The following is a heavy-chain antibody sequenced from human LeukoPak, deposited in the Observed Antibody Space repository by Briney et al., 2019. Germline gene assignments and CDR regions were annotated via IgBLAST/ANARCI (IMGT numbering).Heavy chain of an antibody. CDR1: GFTFDDYS. V-gene: IGHV3-9*01. CDR2: IRWNSGSI. J-gene: IGHJ4*02. D-gene: IGHD4-17*01. Sequence: GVSLRLSCAASGFTFDDYSMHWVRHAPGKGLEWVSGIRWNSGSIVYADSVKDRFTIYRDNDKNSLYLQMNSLRAEDTALYYCAKELDYGDYGASGMDYWGQGTLVTVSS. CDR3: AKELDYGDYGASGMDY.